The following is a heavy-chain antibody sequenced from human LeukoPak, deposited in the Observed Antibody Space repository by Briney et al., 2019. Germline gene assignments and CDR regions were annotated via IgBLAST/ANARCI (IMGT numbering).Heavy chain of an antibody. CDR3: VRVKGSNGDYALPY. D-gene: IGHD4-17*01. CDR2: INPNNGVT. J-gene: IGHJ4*02. Sequence: ASVKVSCKASGDTFTGYYLHWVRQAPGQGLEWMGRINPNNGVTNYAQNFQGRVSMTRDTSISTAYMELSSLRSDDTAVYYCVRVKGSNGDYALPYWGQGTLVTVS. CDR1: GDTFTGYY. V-gene: IGHV1-2*06.